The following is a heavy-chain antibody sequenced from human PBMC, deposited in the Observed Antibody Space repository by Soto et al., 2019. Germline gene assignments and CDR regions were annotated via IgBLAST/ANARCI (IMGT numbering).Heavy chain of an antibody. CDR1: GGLFSSYP. CDR2: IIPVFQTA. J-gene: IGHJ4*02. V-gene: IGHV1-69*06. CDR3: ARGGSGYTWFNEF. Sequence: SVKVSCKASGGLFSSYPISWVRQVPGQGLEWMGGIIPVFQTAYYTQRFQGRVTITADKSTNTAYMELSSLRSEDTAIYYCARGGSGYTWFNEFWGQGTLVTVS. D-gene: IGHD3-22*01.